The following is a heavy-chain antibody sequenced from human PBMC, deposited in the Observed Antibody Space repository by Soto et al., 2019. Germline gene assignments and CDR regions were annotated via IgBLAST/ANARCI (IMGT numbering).Heavy chain of an antibody. Sequence: GGSLRPSCAASGFTFDDYAMHWVRQAPGKGLEWVSGISWNSGRIDYADSVKGRFTISRDNAKNSLYLQMNSLRAEDTALYYCAKDIGVGYSSGWSGLFDYWGQGTLVTVSS. CDR1: GFTFDDYA. D-gene: IGHD6-19*01. J-gene: IGHJ4*02. CDR2: ISWNSGRI. V-gene: IGHV3-9*01. CDR3: AKDIGVGYSSGWSGLFDY.